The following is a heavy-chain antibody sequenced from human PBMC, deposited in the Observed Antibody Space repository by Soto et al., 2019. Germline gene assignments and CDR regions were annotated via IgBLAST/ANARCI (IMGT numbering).Heavy chain of an antibody. CDR2: IYYNGST. CDR3: ARRSTMMSAFDI. V-gene: IGHV4-39*01. J-gene: IGHJ3*02. CDR1: GGSISSSSYY. D-gene: IGHD3-22*01. Sequence: PSETLSLTCTVSGGSISSSSYYWGWIRQPPGKGLEWIGSIYYNGSTYYNPSLKSRVTISVDTSKNQFSLKLSSVTAADTAVYYCARRSTMMSAFDICGQGTTVPV.